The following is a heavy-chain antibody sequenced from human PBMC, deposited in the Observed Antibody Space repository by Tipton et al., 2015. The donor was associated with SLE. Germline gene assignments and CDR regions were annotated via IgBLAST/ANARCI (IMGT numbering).Heavy chain of an antibody. J-gene: IGHJ5*01. Sequence: TLSLTCTVSGGSVSSESHYWAWIRQTPGKGLEWIGNSFYSGHTYYNPSLKSRVTISVDSAKSRFSLKVNSLTAADTAVYYCARQMSPGLSEGLDSWGPGTLVTVSS. D-gene: IGHD5-24*01. V-gene: IGHV4-39*07. CDR1: GGSVSSESHY. CDR3: ARQMSPGLSEGLDS. CDR2: SFYSGHT.